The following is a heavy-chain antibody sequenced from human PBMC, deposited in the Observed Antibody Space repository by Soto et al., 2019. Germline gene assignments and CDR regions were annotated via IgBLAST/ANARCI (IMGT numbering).Heavy chain of an antibody. D-gene: IGHD5-12*01. Sequence: QVQLVQSGAEVKKPGSSVQVSCKASGGGNLRDYRTTWVRQAPGQGLEWMGGIIPKLGSANYAQNFQGRVTITADESTSTVYMELRSLRSEDTAVYYCARGVGGYNFGAVYWGQGTPVTVSS. CDR1: GGGNLRDYR. J-gene: IGHJ4*02. CDR3: ARGVGGYNFGAVY. V-gene: IGHV1-69*01. CDR2: IIPKLGSA.